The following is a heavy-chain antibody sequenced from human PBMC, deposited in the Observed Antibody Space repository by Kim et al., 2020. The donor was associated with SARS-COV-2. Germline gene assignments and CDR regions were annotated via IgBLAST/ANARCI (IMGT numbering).Heavy chain of an antibody. CDR2: ISSNGGST. D-gene: IGHD2-15*01. CDR3: ARDRGTQGAFDI. CDR1: GFTFSSYA. Sequence: GGSLRLSCAASGFTFSSYAMHWVRQAPGKGLEYVSAISSNGGSTYYANSVKGRFTISRDNSKNTLYLQMGSLRAEDMAVYYCARDRGTQGAFDIWGQGTMVTVSS. V-gene: IGHV3-64*01. J-gene: IGHJ3*02.